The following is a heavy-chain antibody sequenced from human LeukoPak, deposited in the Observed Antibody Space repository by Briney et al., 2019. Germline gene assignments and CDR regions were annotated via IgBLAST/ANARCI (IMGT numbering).Heavy chain of an antibody. V-gene: IGHV4-4*07. D-gene: IGHD4-23*01. CDR1: GGSINSYY. J-gene: IGHJ4*02. Sequence: SETLSLTCTVSGGSINSYYWSWIRQPAGKGLEWIGRIYSSGSTNYNPSLKSRVSMSVDPSNNQCSLKLTSVTAADTALYYCARGGKATVVTMWGQGILVTVSS. CDR2: IYSSGST. CDR3: ARGGKATVVTM.